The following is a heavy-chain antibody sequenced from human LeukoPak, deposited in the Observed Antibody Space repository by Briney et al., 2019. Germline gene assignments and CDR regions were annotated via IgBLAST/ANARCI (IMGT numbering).Heavy chain of an antibody. D-gene: IGHD6-6*01. CDR2: IKSKTGGGTT. V-gene: IGHV3-15*07. CDR3: TTRYSSSSGGG. CDR1: GFPFSDAW. J-gene: IGHJ4*02. Sequence: GGSLRLSCAASGFPFSDAWMNWVRQAQGKGLEWVGRIKSKTGGGTTDYAAPVKGRFTISRDDSKNTLYLQMNSLKPEDTAVYYCTTRYSSSSGGGWGQGTLVTVSS.